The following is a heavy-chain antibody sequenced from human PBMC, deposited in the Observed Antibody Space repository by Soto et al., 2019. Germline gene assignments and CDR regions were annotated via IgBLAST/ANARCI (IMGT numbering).Heavy chain of an antibody. J-gene: IGHJ6*04. V-gene: IGHV3-7*01. Sequence: QVVESGGGLVQPGGSLRLSCAASGFAFSHYWMFWVRQAPGMGLEWVANIKEDGRERNYVDSVKGRFTISRDNAKNALYPEMKSLRSEDTAVYYSARDRGGRSGKDVWGKGTTVTVSS. CDR2: IKEDGRER. CDR1: GFAFSHYW. D-gene: IGHD3-16*01. CDR3: ARDRGGRSGKDV.